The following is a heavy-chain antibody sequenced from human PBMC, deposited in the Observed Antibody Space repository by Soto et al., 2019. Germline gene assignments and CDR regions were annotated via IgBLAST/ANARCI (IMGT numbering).Heavy chain of an antibody. CDR3: AKEFNYDGSAPPDY. CDR2: ISGSGGST. Sequence: RGSLRLSCAASGFTFSSYAMSWVRQAPGKGLEWASAISGSGGSTYYADSVKGRFTISRDNSKNTLYLQMNSLRAEDTAVYYCAKEFNYDGSAPPDYWGQGTLVTVYS. D-gene: IGHD3-22*01. CDR1: GFTFSSYA. J-gene: IGHJ4*02. V-gene: IGHV3-23*01.